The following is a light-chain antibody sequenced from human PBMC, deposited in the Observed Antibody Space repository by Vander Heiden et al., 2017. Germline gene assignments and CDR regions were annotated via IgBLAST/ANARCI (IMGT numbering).Light chain of an antibody. CDR2: AAS. CDR3: QQSYSTPPT. Sequence: DIQMTQSPSYLSASVGDRVTITCRASQSIRSYLNWYQRKPGKAPKLLIYAASSLQSGVPSRFSGSGSGTDFTLTISSLQPEDFATYYCQQSYSTPPTFGQGTKVEIK. J-gene: IGKJ1*01. CDR1: QSIRSY. V-gene: IGKV1-39*01.